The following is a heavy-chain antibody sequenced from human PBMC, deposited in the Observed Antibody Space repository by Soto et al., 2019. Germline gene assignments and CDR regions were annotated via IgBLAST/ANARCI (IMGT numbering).Heavy chain of an antibody. CDR1: RFTFTTYA. CDR3: ARCGYIGGWYCYFDF. Sequence: GGSLRLSCAASRFTFTTYAMNWVRQAPGKGLEWVALMSSDGTNEHYADSVRGRFTVSRDNSRNTLFLQMNNLRTDDTAVYYCARCGYIGGWYCYFDFWGLGTLVTVSS. CDR2: MSSDGTNE. D-gene: IGHD6-19*01. J-gene: IGHJ4*02. V-gene: IGHV3-30-3*01.